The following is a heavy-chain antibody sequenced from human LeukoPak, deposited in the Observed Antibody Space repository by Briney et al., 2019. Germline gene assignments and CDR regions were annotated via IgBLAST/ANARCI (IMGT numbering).Heavy chain of an antibody. J-gene: IGHJ5*02. Sequence: SGTLSLTCAVSGDSLSTNGWWNWVRPAPGKGLEWIAEIYHSETTNYNPSLKSRVTMSLDKSKNLFSLKLSSVTAADTAVYYCARSPSGSSSRWLDAWGQGTLVTVSS. CDR2: IYHSETT. CDR3: ARSPSGSSSRWLDA. D-gene: IGHD1-26*01. CDR1: GDSLSTNGW. V-gene: IGHV4-4*02.